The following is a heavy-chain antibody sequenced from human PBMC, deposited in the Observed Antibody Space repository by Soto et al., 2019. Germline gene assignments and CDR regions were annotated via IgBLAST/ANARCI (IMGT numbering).Heavy chain of an antibody. CDR3: ARQVAVAYWFDP. CDR2: IYYSGST. J-gene: IGHJ5*02. Sequence: SETLSLTCTVSACSISSSSYYWGWIRQPPGKGLEWIGSIYYSGSTYYNPSLKSRVTISVDTSKNQFSLKLSSVTAADTAVYYCARQVAVAYWFDPWGQGTLVTVSS. CDR1: ACSISSSSYY. V-gene: IGHV4-39*01. D-gene: IGHD6-19*01.